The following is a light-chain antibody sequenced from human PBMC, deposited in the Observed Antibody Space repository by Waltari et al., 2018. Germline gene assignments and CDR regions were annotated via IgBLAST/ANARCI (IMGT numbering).Light chain of an antibody. CDR1: DSDVGAYDF. CDR2: EVS. Sequence: QSALTQPASVSGSPGQSITISCSGTDSDVGAYDFVSWYQQHPGKAPHLIIYEVSNLPSWISNRLSASQSGNTASLTISGLQAEDEADYYCSSYTTSSAPGVFGTGTRVTVL. CDR3: SSYTTSSAPGV. J-gene: IGLJ1*01. V-gene: IGLV2-14*01.